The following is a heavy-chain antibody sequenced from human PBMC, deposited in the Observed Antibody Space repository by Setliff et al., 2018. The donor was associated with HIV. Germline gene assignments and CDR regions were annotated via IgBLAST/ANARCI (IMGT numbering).Heavy chain of an antibody. CDR2: IYHSGST. J-gene: IGHJ4*02. Sequence: PSETLSLTCTVSGDSISSGGYYWSWIRQYPGKGLEWIGYIYHSGSTFYNPSLQSRAAISVDGSKYHLSLKLFSVTAADTAVYYCARSGDYYESSGYYRYWGQGALVTVSS. CDR1: GDSISSGGYY. CDR3: ARSGDYYESSGYYRY. D-gene: IGHD3-22*01. V-gene: IGHV4-31*03.